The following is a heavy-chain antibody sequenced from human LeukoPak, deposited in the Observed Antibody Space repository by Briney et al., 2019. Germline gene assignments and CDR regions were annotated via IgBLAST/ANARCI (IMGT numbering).Heavy chain of an antibody. CDR1: GGTFSSYA. D-gene: IGHD3-22*01. Sequence: SSVKVSCKASGGTFSSYAISWVRQAPGQGLEWMGRIIPILGIANYAQKFQGRVTITADKSTSTAYMELSSLRSEDTAVYYCAKLGIGEHEISGYFYETQSSGVDVWGQGTMVIVSS. V-gene: IGHV1-69*04. CDR3: AKLGIGEHEISGYFYETQSSGVDV. J-gene: IGHJ3*01. CDR2: IIPILGIA.